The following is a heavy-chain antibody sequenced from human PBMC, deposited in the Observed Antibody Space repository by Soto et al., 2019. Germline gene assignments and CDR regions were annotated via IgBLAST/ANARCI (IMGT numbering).Heavy chain of an antibody. V-gene: IGHV4-59*01. CDR1: GGSISTYY. D-gene: IGHD3-3*01. CDR2: IYSSGST. Sequence: SEPLSLTCTFSGGSISTYYWSWIRQPPGKGLEWIGYIYSSGSTNYNPSLKSRVTISLDTSKNQFSLKLSSVTAADTAVYYCARGYNDFWSGYFTWFDPWGQGTLVTVS. CDR3: ARGYNDFWSGYFTWFDP. J-gene: IGHJ5*02.